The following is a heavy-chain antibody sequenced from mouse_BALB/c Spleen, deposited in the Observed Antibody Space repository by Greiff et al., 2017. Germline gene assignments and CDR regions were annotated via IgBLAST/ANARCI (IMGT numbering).Heavy chain of an antibody. CDR3: ARWNGNYVHYAMDY. CDR1: GYSITSDYA. Sequence: EVQLQQSGPGLVKPSQSLSLTCTVTGYSITSDYAWNWIRQFPGNKLEWMGYISYSGSTSYNPSLKSRISITRDTSKNQSFLQLNSVTTEDTATYYCARWNGNYVHYAMDYWGQGTSVTVSS. CDR2: ISYSGST. D-gene: IGHD2-1*01. J-gene: IGHJ4*01. V-gene: IGHV3-2*02.